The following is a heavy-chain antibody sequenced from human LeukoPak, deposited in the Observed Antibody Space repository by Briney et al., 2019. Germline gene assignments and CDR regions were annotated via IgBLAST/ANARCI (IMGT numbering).Heavy chain of an antibody. J-gene: IGHJ3*02. V-gene: IGHV5-51*01. CDR1: GYSFTSYW. D-gene: IGHD2/OR15-2a*01. CDR3: ARVLLYVHAFDI. CDR2: IYPGDSDT. Sequence: GEALQISCKGSGYSFTSYWIGWGRRLPGKGGEWRGIIYPGDSDTRYSPSFQGQVTISADKSITTAYLQWSSLKASDTAMYYCARVLLYVHAFDIRGQGTMVTVSS.